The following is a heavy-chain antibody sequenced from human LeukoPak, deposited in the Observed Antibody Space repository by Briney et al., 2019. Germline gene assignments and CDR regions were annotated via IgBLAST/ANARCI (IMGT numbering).Heavy chain of an antibody. CDR2: ISWNSGSI. D-gene: IGHD3-22*01. V-gene: IGHV3-9*01. CDR1: GFTFDDYA. CDR3: ARSSGYYSSLFYMHV. J-gene: IGHJ6*03. Sequence: PGGSLRLSCAASGFTFDDYAMHWVRQAPGKGLEWVSGISWNSGSIGYADSVKGRFTISRGNAKNSLYLQMNSLRAEDTALYYCARSSGYYSSLFYMHVWGKGTTVTVSS.